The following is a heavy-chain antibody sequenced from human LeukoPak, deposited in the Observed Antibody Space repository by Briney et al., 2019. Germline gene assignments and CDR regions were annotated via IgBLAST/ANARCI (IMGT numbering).Heavy chain of an antibody. CDR1: GGSISSYY. Sequence: SETLSLTCTVSGGSISSYYWSWIRQPPGKGLEWIGYIYYSGSTNYNPSLKSRVTISVDTSKNQFSLKLSSVTAADTAVYYCARVAYGSGPSGAFDIWGQGTMVTVSS. J-gene: IGHJ3*02. V-gene: IGHV4-59*01. CDR3: ARVAYGSGPSGAFDI. D-gene: IGHD3-10*01. CDR2: IYYSGST.